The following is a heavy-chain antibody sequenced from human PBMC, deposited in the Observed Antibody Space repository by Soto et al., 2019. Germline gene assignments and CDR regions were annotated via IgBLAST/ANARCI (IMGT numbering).Heavy chain of an antibody. Sequence: QVQLVQSGAEVRKPGSSVKVSCKASGGTFSTHAISWVRQAPGQGLEWMGGIIPMFGTANHAQKFQGRVTISADASTSTAYMELSSLRSEDTALYYCARGWGYESSDYYYAYWGQGTLVIVSS. CDR2: IIPMFGTA. CDR1: GGTFSTHA. D-gene: IGHD3-22*01. V-gene: IGHV1-69*01. CDR3: ARGWGYESSDYYYAY. J-gene: IGHJ4*02.